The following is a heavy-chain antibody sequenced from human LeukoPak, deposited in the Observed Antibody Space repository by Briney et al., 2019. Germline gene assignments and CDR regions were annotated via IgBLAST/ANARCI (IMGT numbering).Heavy chain of an antibody. CDR3: AKEVGISSSWSQGAFDI. D-gene: IGHD6-13*01. V-gene: IGHV3-30*18. CDR2: ISYDGSNK. CDR1: GFTFSSYG. Sequence: PGRSLRLSCAASGFTFSSYGMHWVRQAPGKGLEWVAVISYDGSNKYYADSVKGRFTISRDNSKNTLYLQMNSLRAEDTAVYYCAKEVGISSSWSQGAFDIWGQGTMVTVSS. J-gene: IGHJ3*02.